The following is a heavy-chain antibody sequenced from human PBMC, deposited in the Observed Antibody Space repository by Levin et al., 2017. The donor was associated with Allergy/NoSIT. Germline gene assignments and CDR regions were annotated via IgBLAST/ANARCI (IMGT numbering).Heavy chain of an antibody. CDR2: IWYDGSNK. CDR3: ARDRDSSGYYNAFDI. D-gene: IGHD3-22*01. Sequence: LSLTCAASGFTFSSSGMHWVRQAPGKGLEWVAVIWYDGSNKYYADSVKGRFTISRDNSKNTLYLQMNSLRAEDTAVYYCARDRDSSGYYNAFDIWGQGTMVTVSS. CDR1: GFTFSSSG. J-gene: IGHJ3*02. V-gene: IGHV3-33*01.